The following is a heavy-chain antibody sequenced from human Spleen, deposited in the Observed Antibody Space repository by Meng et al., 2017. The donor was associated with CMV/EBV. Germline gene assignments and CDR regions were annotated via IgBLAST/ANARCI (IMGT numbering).Heavy chain of an antibody. CDR3: ARDRNSYYGGNGGFDY. Sequence: ETLSLTCAASGFTFSSYSMNWVRQAPGKGLEWVSSISSSSSYIYYADSVKGRFTISRDNAKNSLYLQMNSLRAEDTAVYYCARDRNSYYGGNGGFDYWGQGTLVTVSS. D-gene: IGHD4-23*01. CDR1: GFTFSSYS. V-gene: IGHV3-21*01. CDR2: ISSSSSYI. J-gene: IGHJ4*02.